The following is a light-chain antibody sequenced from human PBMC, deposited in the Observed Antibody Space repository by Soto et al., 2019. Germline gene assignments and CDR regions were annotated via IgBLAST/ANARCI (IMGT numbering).Light chain of an antibody. V-gene: IGKV3-15*01. CDR2: GAS. J-gene: IGKJ1*01. CDR3: QQYDNWPWT. CDR1: QTISGT. Sequence: EIVMTQSPATLSVSPGGRATLSCRASQTISGTLAWYQQKPGQAPRLLIHGASTRAPGFPARFSGSGSGTDFTLTISRLPSEDFAVYYWQQYDNWPWTFGQGTKVEIK.